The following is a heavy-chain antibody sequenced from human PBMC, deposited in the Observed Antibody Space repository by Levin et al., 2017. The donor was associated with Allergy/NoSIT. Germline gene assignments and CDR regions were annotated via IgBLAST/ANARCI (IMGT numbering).Heavy chain of an antibody. V-gene: IGHV3-30*04. J-gene: IGHJ4*02. CDR1: GFTFSSYA. D-gene: IGHD2-15*01. CDR3: ARERATVVVVAATFYY. Sequence: GGSLRLSCAASGFTFSSYAMHWVRQAPGKGLEWVAVISYDGSNKYYADSVKGRFTISRDNSKNTLYLQMNSLRAEDTAVYYCARERATVVVVAATFYYWGQGTLVTVSS. CDR2: ISYDGSNK.